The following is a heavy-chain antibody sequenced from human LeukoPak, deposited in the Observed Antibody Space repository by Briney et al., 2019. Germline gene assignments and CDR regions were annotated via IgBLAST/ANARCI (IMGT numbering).Heavy chain of an antibody. J-gene: IGHJ3*02. V-gene: IGHV1-18*04. D-gene: IGHD3-22*01. CDR1: GYTFTGYY. CDR2: ISAYNGHT. CDR3: ARDGHRRYHYDSSGREDAFDI. Sequence: ASVKVSCKASGYTFTGYYMHWVRQAPGQGLEWMGWISAYNGHTKYAQKVQGRVTMTRDTSTSTAYMELRSLRSDDTAVYYCARDGHRRYHYDSSGREDAFDIWGQGTMVTVSS.